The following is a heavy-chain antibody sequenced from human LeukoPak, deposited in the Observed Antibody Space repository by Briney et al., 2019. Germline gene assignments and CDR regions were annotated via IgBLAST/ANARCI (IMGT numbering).Heavy chain of an antibody. CDR1: GGTFSSYA. D-gene: IGHD2-8*01. Sequence: SVKVSCKASGGTFSSYAISWVRQAPGQGLEWMGGIIPIFGTANYAQRFQGRVTITADESTSTAYMELSSLRSEDTAVYYCARGGNVIEYFQHWGQGTLVTVSS. CDR3: ARGGNVIEYFQH. J-gene: IGHJ1*01. CDR2: IIPIFGTA. V-gene: IGHV1-69*13.